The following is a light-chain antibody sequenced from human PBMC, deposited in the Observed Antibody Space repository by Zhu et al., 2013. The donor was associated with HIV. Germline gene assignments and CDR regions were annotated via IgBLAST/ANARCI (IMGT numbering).Light chain of an antibody. CDR3: LQDYNYPLI. Sequence: AIQMTQSPSSLSASVGDRVTIICRSSQDIGNDLYWYQQKPGKAPKLLVYGTYRLQSGVPSRFSGSGSGTDFTLTISRLQPEDFATYYCLQDYNYPLIFGGGPRWRS. V-gene: IGKV1-6*01. CDR2: GTY. J-gene: IGKJ4*01. CDR1: QDIGND.